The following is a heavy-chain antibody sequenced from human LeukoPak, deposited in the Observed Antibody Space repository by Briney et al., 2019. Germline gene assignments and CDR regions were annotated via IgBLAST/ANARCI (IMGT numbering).Heavy chain of an antibody. CDR1: GFIFSDYT. CDR2: IQYDGSKK. Sequence: PGGSLRLSCAGPGFIFSDYTMHWVRQAPGKGLEWVTFIQYDGSKKYYADSVKGRFTISRDNSKNTLYLEMNSLRAEDTAVYYCAKDIGSYYDYWGQGILVTVSS. J-gene: IGHJ4*02. CDR3: AKDIGSYYDY. D-gene: IGHD3-10*01. V-gene: IGHV3-30*02.